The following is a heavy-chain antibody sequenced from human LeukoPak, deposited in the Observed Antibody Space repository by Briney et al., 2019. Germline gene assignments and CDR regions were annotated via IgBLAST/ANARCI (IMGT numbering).Heavy chain of an antibody. Sequence: LRLSCEASGLTFSSNAMSWIRQPPGKGLEWIGYIYYSGSAYYNPSLKSRFTISVDTSKNQFSLKLTSVTAADTAVYYCARAVVSVTTGGYFDYWGQGTLVTVSS. CDR2: IYYSGSA. J-gene: IGHJ4*02. V-gene: IGHV4-30-4*07. D-gene: IGHD4-17*01. CDR1: GLTFSSNA. CDR3: ARAVVSVTTGGYFDY.